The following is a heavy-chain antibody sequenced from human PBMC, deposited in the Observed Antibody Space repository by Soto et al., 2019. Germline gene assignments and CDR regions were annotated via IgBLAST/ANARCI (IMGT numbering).Heavy chain of an antibody. CDR2: IYYSGST. J-gene: IGHJ6*02. CDR1: GGSISSYY. V-gene: IGHV4-59*12. CDR3: AGARRDIVVVPAAFGGPPKPDYYYYGMDV. Sequence: SETLSLTCTVSGGSISSYYWSWIRQPPGKGLEWIGYIYYSGSTNYNPSLKSRVTISVDTSKNQFSLKLSSVTAADTAVYYCAGARRDIVVVPAAFGGPPKPDYYYYGMDVWGQGNTVT. D-gene: IGHD2-2*01.